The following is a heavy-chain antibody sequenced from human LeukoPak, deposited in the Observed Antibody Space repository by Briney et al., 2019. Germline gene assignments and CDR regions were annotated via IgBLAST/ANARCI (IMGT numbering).Heavy chain of an antibody. CDR1: GFTISNYW. CDR3: ARENTAVPGGDC. D-gene: IGHD5-18*01. V-gene: IGHV3-7*01. CDR2: IKQDGSER. J-gene: IGHJ4*02. Sequence: GGSLRLSCAASGFTISNYWMSWVRQAPGKGLEWVANIKQDGSERYYVDSVKGRFTVSRDNARNSLYLQMNSLRVDDTAVYYCARENTAVPGGDCWGQGTLVTVFS.